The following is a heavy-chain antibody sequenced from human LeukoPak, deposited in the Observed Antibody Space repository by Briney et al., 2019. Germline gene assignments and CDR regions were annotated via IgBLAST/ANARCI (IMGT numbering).Heavy chain of an antibody. CDR1: GYTFTGYY. D-gene: IGHD3-3*01. J-gene: IGHJ4*02. CDR3: ARSRQNYDFWSGFDY. V-gene: IGHV1-2*02. CDR2: IKPNSGGT. Sequence: ASVKVSCMASGYTFTGYYMHWVRQAPGQGLEWMGWIKPNSGGTNYTQKFQGRVTMTRDTSISTAYMELSRLRSDDTAVYYCARSRQNYDFWSGFDYWGQGTLVTVSS.